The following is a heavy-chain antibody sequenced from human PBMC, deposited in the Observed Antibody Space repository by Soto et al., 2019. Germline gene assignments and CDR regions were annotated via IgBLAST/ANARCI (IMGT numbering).Heavy chain of an antibody. J-gene: IGHJ5*02. D-gene: IGHD6-19*01. CDR1: GYTFTSYA. CDR3: ARAGVESEYSSGWASSKRVSPVDWFDP. V-gene: IGHV1-3*01. CDR2: INADNGNT. Sequence: QVQLVQSGAEVKKPGASVKVSCKASGYTFTSYAMHWVRQAPGQRLEWMGWINADNGNTKYSQKFQGRVTITRDTSASTAYMELSSLRSEDTAVYYCARAGVESEYSSGWASSKRVSPVDWFDPWGQGTLVTVSS.